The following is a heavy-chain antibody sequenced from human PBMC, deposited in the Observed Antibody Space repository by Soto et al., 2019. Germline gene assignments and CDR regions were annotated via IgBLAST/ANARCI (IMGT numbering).Heavy chain of an antibody. J-gene: IGHJ5*02. V-gene: IGHV3-11*06. CDR1: GFTFSDSY. CDR3: ASLVRQHLPPLGP. D-gene: IGHD6-13*01. CDR2: ITSSSVQT. Sequence: QVHLVESGGGLVKPGGSLRLSCAASGFTFSDSYMRWIRQAPGKGLEWVSWITSSSVQTRYADSVKGRFTISRDNAKNSLYLQMNSLRPEDTAVYYCASLVRQHLPPLGPWGQGTLVIVSS.